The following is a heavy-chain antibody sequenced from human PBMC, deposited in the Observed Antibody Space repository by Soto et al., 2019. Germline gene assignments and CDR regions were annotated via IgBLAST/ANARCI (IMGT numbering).Heavy chain of an antibody. CDR2: INSGNGNT. V-gene: IGHV1-3*01. J-gene: IGHJ4*02. CDR1: GYTFTGYV. D-gene: IGHD3-3*01. Sequence: ASVKVSCKTSGYTFTGYVVDWVRQAPGQGLEWMGWINSGNGNTKYSERFQGRVTITRDTPASTSYMELNSLTSEDTAVYYCARGLTIFGVVIGYWGQGTLVTVSS. CDR3: ARGLTIFGVVIGY.